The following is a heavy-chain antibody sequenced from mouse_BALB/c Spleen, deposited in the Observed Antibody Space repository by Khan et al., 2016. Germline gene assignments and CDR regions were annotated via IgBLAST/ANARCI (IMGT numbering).Heavy chain of an antibody. J-gene: IGHJ3*01. Sequence: EVQLQESGPGLVKPSQSLSLTCTVTGYSITSDYAWNWIRQFPGNKLEWMGYISYSGSTSYNPSLKSRISITRATSKNQLFLQLNSVTTEDTATYYCARGLGRAYWGQGTLVTVSA. V-gene: IGHV3-2*02. CDR3: ARGLGRAY. D-gene: IGHD4-1*01. CDR1: GYSITSDYA. CDR2: ISYSGST.